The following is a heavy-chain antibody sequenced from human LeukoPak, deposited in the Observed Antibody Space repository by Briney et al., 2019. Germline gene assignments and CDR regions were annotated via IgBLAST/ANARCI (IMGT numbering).Heavy chain of an antibody. CDR3: ARDLSIGYSYGIWFDP. J-gene: IGHJ5*02. D-gene: IGHD5-18*01. Sequence: SETLSLTCTGSGGSICSYYWSWIPQPPGKGLEWIGYIYYSGSTNYNPSLESRVTISVDTSKNQFSLKLSSVTAADTAVYYFARDLSIGYSYGIWFDPWGQGTLVTVSS. CDR2: IYYSGST. CDR1: GGSICSYY. V-gene: IGHV4-59*01.